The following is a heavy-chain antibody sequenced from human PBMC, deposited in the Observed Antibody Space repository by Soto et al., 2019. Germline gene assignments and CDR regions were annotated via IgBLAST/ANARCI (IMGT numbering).Heavy chain of an antibody. V-gene: IGHV1-18*01. CDR3: ARTTQQGYYYYYGMDV. CDR1: GYTFTSYG. J-gene: IGHJ6*02. Sequence: ASVKVSCKASGYTFTSYGISWVRQAPGQGLEWMGWISAYNGNTNYAQKLQGRVTMTTDTSTSTAYMELRSLRSDDTAVYYCARTTQQGYYYYYGMDVWGQGTTATVSS. D-gene: IGHD6-13*01. CDR2: ISAYNGNT.